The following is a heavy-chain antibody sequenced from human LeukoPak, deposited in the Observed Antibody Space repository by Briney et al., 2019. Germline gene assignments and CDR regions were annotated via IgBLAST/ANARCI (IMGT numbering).Heavy chain of an antibody. CDR2: IIPIFGTA. J-gene: IGHJ6*04. V-gene: IGHV1-69*13. Sequence: SVKVSRKASGGTFSSYAISWVRQAPGQGLEWMGGIIPIFGTANYAQKFQGRVTITADESTSTAYMELSSLRSEDTAVYYCARVKLRFLEWLMLDVWGKGTTVTVSS. CDR3: ARVKLRFLEWLMLDV. D-gene: IGHD3-3*01. CDR1: GGTFSSYA.